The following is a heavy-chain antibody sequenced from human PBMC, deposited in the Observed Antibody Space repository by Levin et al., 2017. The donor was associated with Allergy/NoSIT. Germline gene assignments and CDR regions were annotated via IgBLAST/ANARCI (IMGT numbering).Heavy chain of an antibody. CDR2: INYRGGT. CDR1: GGSVNSGTYY. J-gene: IGHJ6*02. Sequence: PSETLSLTCTVSGGSVNSGTYYWSWIRQPPGKGLEWIGYINYRGGTKYNPSLNSRITISVDTSRKGFSLKLTSVTAADTAVYYCARNRIIVSGGNDYYYGMDVWGQGTTVTVSS. D-gene: IGHD5/OR15-5a*01. V-gene: IGHV4-61*03. CDR3: ARNRIIVSGGNDYYYGMDV.